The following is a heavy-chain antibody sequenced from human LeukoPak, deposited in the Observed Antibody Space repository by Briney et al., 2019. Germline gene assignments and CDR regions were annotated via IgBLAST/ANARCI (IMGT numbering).Heavy chain of an antibody. CDR1: GFTFSSYA. Sequence: GGSLRLSCAASGFTFSSYAMSWVRQAPGKGLEWVSAISGSGGSTYYADSVKGRFTISRDSSKNTLYLQMNSLRAEDTAVHYCAKAPRSGWYGYWGQGTLVTVSS. V-gene: IGHV3-23*01. J-gene: IGHJ4*02. CDR3: AKAPRSGWYGY. CDR2: ISGSGGST. D-gene: IGHD6-19*01.